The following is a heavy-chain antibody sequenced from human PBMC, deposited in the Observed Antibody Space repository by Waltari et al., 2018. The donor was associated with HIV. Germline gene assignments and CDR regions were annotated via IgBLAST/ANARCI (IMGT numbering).Heavy chain of an antibody. CDR3: AKGKTGLYYYYYYGMDV. CDR1: GFTFSSYA. Sequence: EVQLLESGGGLVQPGGSLRLSCAASGFTFSSYAMSWVRQAPGKGLEWVSAISGSGGSTYYADSVKGRFTISRDNSKNTLYLQMNSLRAEDTAVYYCAKGKTGLYYYYYYGMDVWGQGTTVTVSS. D-gene: IGHD7-27*01. J-gene: IGHJ6*02. V-gene: IGHV3-23*01. CDR2: ISGSGGST.